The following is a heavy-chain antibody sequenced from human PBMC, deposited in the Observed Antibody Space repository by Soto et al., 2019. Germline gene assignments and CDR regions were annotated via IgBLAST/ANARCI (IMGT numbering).Heavy chain of an antibody. Sequence: SETLSLTCAVYGGPFSGYYWSWIRQPPGKGLEWIGEINHSGSTNYNPSLKSRVTISVDTSKNQFSLKLSSVTAADTAVYYCARVGRRRMAIPDCFAYWGQGSLVTVSS. CDR2: INHSGST. D-gene: IGHD2-21*01. CDR3: ARVGRRRMAIPDCFAY. V-gene: IGHV4-34*01. J-gene: IGHJ4*02. CDR1: GGPFSGYY.